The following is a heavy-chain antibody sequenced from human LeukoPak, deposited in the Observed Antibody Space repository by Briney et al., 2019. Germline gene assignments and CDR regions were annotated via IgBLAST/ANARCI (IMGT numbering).Heavy chain of an antibody. CDR1: GFTFNSYA. Sequence: WGSLRLSCAASGFTFNSYAVHWVRQAPGKGLEWVAVISYDGSISFYAASVKGRFTISRDNSKNTLYLQMNSLRAEDTALYFCARDRRYCSGGSCYFDYFFDYWGQGTLVTVSS. J-gene: IGHJ4*02. D-gene: IGHD2-15*01. CDR2: ISYDGSIS. CDR3: ARDRRYCSGGSCYFDYFFDY. V-gene: IGHV3-30-3*01.